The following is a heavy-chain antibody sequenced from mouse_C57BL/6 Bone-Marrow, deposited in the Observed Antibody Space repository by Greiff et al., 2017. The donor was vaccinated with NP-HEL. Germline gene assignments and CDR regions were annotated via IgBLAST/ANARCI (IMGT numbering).Heavy chain of an antibody. CDR2: ISYDGSN. Sequence: EVKLMESGPGLVKPSQSLSLTCSVTGYSITSGYYWNWIRQFPGNKLEWMGYISYDGSNNYNPSLKNRISITRDTSKNQFFLKLNSVTTEDTATYYCASYHYPYFDYWGQGTTLTVSS. CDR3: ASYHYPYFDY. J-gene: IGHJ2*01. V-gene: IGHV3-6*01. D-gene: IGHD1-1*02. CDR1: GYSITSGYY.